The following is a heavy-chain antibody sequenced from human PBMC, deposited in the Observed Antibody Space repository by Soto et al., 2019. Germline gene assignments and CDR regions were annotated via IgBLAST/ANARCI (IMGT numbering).Heavy chain of an antibody. CDR2: IWYDGSNK. CDR3: ARDKPCGGDCYHDAFDI. Sequence: PGGSLRLSCAASGFTFSSYGMHWVRQAPGKGLEWVAVIWYDGSNKYYADSVKGRFTISRDNSKNTLYLQMNSLRAEDTAVYYCARDKPCGGDCYHDAFDIWGQGTMVTVSS. D-gene: IGHD2-21*02. CDR1: GFTFSSYG. V-gene: IGHV3-33*01. J-gene: IGHJ3*02.